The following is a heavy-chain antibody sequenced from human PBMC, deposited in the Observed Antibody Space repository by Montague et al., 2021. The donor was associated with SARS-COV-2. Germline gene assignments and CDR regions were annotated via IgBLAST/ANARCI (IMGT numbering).Heavy chain of an antibody. V-gene: IGHV3-9*01. CDR1: GFTCDDYA. CDR2: ISWNSGSI. J-gene: IGHJ4*02. D-gene: IGHD4-17*01. Sequence: SLRLSCAASGFTCDDYALHWVRQAPGKGLEWVSGISWNSGSIGYADSXXGRFTISRDNAKNPLYLQMNSLRAEDTALYYCAKDVRIGYGDHQNGFDYWGQGTLVTVSS. CDR3: AKDVRIGYGDHQNGFDY.